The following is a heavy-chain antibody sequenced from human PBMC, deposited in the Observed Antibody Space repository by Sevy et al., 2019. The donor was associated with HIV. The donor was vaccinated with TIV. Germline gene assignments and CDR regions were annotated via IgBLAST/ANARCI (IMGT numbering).Heavy chain of an antibody. J-gene: IGHJ3*02. CDR2: TYYRSKWYN. Sequence: SQTLSLTCAISGDSVSSNSAAWNWIRQSPSRGLEWLGRTYYRSKWYNDYAVSVKSRITINPDTSKNQFSLQLNSVIPEDTAVYYCARDYRGYYDSSGVDAFDIWGQGTMVTVSS. CDR1: GDSVSSNSAA. D-gene: IGHD3-22*01. CDR3: ARDYRGYYDSSGVDAFDI. V-gene: IGHV6-1*01.